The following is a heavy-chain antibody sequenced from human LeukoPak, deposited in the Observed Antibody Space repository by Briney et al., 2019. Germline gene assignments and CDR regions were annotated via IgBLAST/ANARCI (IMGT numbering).Heavy chain of an antibody. Sequence: TGGSLRLSCAASGFRFDSYSMNWVRQAPGKGLEWVSYISSSSGTISYADSVKGRFTISRDNAKNSVYLQMNSLRDDDTGVYYGARDTASSGYFFGGQGTLVTVSS. CDR1: GFRFDSYS. D-gene: IGHD3-22*01. J-gene: IGHJ4*02. V-gene: IGHV3-48*02. CDR3: ARDTASSGYFF. CDR2: ISSSSGTI.